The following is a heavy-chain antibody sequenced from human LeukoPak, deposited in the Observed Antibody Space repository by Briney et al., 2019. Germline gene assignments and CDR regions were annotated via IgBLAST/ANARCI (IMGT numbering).Heavy chain of an antibody. CDR1: GGSFSSGGYY. V-gene: IGHV4-31*03. CDR2: IYYSGST. D-gene: IGHD3-22*01. CDR3: AAPGDIGSGYFHDAFDI. J-gene: IGHJ3*02. Sequence: SETLSLTCTVSGGSFSSGGYYWSWIRQHPGKGLEWIGYIYYSGSTYYNPSLKSRVTISVDTSKNQFSLKLSSVTAADTAVYYCAAPGDIGSGYFHDAFDIWGQGTMVTVSS.